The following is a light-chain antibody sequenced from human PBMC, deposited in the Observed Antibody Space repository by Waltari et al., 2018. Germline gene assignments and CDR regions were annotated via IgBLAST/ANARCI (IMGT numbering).Light chain of an antibody. Sequence: SCRASQSVSRTLAWYQQKAGQAPRLLIYDASSRATDIPDRFSGSGSGTDFSLTISRLEPEDFAVYYCQKYGTHPAMFGQGTRVEIK. CDR1: QSVSRT. J-gene: IGKJ1*01. V-gene: IGKV3-20*01. CDR3: QKYGTHPAM. CDR2: DAS.